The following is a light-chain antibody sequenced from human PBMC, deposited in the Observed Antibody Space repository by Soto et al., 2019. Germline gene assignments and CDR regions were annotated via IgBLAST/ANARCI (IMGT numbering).Light chain of an antibody. CDR1: ESIKGW. CDR3: QQYNNHWT. J-gene: IGKJ1*01. Sequence: DIQVTQSPSTLSASVGDRVTITCRASESIKGWLAWYQQKPGKAPKLLIYDASSLKGGVPSRFSGSGSGTEFTLTISRLQPDDFATYYCQQYNNHWTFGQGTKVEIK. CDR2: DAS. V-gene: IGKV1-5*01.